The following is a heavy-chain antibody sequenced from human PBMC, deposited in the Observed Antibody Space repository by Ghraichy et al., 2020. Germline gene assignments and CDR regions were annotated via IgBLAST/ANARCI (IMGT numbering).Heavy chain of an antibody. CDR2: VYSTATT. CDR1: GVSLSVTSYY. J-gene: IGHJ4*02. D-gene: IGHD2-21*01. CDR3: AAIKPRRDY. Sequence: SETLSLTCTVSGVSLSVTSYYWAWIRQPPGKGLEWIGSVYSTATTYYSPSLESRVTMSVATSKNQFSLKLTSVTAADTAVYFCAAIKPRRDYWGQGTLVTVSS. V-gene: IGHV4-39*01.